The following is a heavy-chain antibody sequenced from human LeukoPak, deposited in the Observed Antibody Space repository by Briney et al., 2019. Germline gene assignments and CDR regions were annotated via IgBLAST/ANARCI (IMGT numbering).Heavy chain of an antibody. CDR1: GDSISTYY. J-gene: IGHJ4*02. Sequence: SETLSLTCTVSGDSISTYYWSWIRQPPGKGLEWIGYIYYSGSTTYNPSLKSRVTISVDTSKNQFSLKLRSVTAADTAVYYCARVPGRWLHSYFDYWGQGTLVTVSS. V-gene: IGHV4-59*01. CDR2: IYYSGST. CDR3: ARVPGRWLHSYFDY. D-gene: IGHD5-24*01.